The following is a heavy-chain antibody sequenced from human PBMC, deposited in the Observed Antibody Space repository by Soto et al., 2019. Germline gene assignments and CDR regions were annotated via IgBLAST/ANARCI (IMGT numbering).Heavy chain of an antibody. D-gene: IGHD3-3*01. Sequence: GSLRLSCAASGFTFSSYGMHWVRQAPGKGLEWVAVIWYDGSNKYYADSVKGRFTISRDNSKNTLYLQMNSLRAEDTAVYYCARGGYYDFWSGYYNPDYYYYGMDVWGQGTTVTVSS. CDR3: ARGGYYDFWSGYYNPDYYYYGMDV. V-gene: IGHV3-33*01. CDR1: GFTFSSYG. CDR2: IWYDGSNK. J-gene: IGHJ6*02.